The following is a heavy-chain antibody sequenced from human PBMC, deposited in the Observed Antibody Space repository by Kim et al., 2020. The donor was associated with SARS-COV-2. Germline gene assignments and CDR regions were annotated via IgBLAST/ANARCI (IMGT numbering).Heavy chain of an antibody. J-gene: IGHJ5*02. Sequence: RYSPSFPGQVTIAADKSISTAYLQGSSLKASDTAMYYCARRGSSSWGFDPWGQGTLVTVSS. V-gene: IGHV5-51*01. CDR3: ARRGSSSWGFDP. D-gene: IGHD6-13*01.